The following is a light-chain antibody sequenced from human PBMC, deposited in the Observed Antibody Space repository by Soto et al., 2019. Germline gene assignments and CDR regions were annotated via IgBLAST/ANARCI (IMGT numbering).Light chain of an antibody. CDR2: AAF. CDR3: LQYNSSPRT. CDR1: QGSKND. Sequence: SQGTDSPSSRGGCGVGRVTITCGASQGSKNDLGWYQQKLGKAPKRLSYAAFSLQSGVPSRFSDSRSGTEFTLTINSLQPEAFATYSCLQYNSSPRTFGQGTKVDIK. V-gene: IGKV1-17*01. J-gene: IGKJ1*01.